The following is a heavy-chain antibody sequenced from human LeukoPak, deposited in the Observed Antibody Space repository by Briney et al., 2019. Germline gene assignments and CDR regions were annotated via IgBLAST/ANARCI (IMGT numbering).Heavy chain of an antibody. V-gene: IGHV1-46*01. D-gene: IGHD4-23*01. J-gene: IGHJ4*02. Sequence: GASVKVSCKASGYSFTSYYIHWVRQAPGQGLEWMGIINPSGDSTSYAQKFQGRVTMTRDTSTSTVYMELSSLRSEDTAVYYCARGWLAETTVVTPYNYWGQGTLVTVSS. CDR2: INPSGDST. CDR3: ARGWLAETTVVTPYNY. CDR1: GYSFTSYY.